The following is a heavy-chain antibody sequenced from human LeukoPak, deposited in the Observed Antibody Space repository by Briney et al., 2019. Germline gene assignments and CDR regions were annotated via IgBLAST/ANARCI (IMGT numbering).Heavy chain of an antibody. CDR1: GGSISSSSYY. D-gene: IGHD5-24*01. Sequence: SETLSLTCTVSGGSISSSSYYWGWIRQPPGKGLEWIGSIYYSGSTYYDPSLKSRVTISVDTSKNQFSLKLSSVTAADTAVYYCARTSGDGYNSYYYYGMDVWGQGTTVTVSS. CDR2: IYYSGST. J-gene: IGHJ6*02. CDR3: ARTSGDGYNSYYYYGMDV. V-gene: IGHV4-39*01.